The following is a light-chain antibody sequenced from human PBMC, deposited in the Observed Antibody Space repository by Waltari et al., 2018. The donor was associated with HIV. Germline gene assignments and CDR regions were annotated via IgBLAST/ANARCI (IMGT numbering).Light chain of an antibody. Sequence: QSALTQPPSASGSPGQSVTISCTGTSSDIGGYNYVSWYQQYPGKAPKVMIHEVNKRPSGVPDRFSGSKSGNTASLTVSGLQADDEADYYCSSFAGGDTWVFGGGTKLTVL. CDR1: SSDIGGYNY. CDR3: SSFAGGDTWV. CDR2: EVN. V-gene: IGLV2-8*01. J-gene: IGLJ3*02.